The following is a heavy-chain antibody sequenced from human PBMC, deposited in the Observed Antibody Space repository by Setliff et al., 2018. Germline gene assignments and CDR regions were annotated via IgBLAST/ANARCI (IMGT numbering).Heavy chain of an antibody. J-gene: IGHJ3*02. V-gene: IGHV4-39*02. CDR2: IYHRGST. CDR3: ASRSGVVEDPPRQVILDDGFDI. CDR1: GGSISSSNYY. Sequence: KPSETLSLTCTVSGGSISSSNYYWGWIRQPPGKGLEWIGSIYHRGSTYYNPSLKSRVTISVDTSNNHFSLKLSSVTAADTAVYYCASRSGVVEDPPRQVILDDGFDIWGQGTMVTVSS. D-gene: IGHD2-15*01.